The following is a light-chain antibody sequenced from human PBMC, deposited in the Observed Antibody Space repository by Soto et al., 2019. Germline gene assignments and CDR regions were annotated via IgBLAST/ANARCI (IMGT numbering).Light chain of an antibody. J-gene: IGLJ1*01. CDR2: EVS. V-gene: IGLV2-14*01. CDR3: SSYTSSRTDV. CDR1: SSDVGGYNY. Sequence: QSALTQPSSVSGSPGQSITLSCTGRSSDVGGYNYVSWYQQHPGKAPKLLIYEVSRRPSGVSNRFSGSKSGNTAFLTISGLQAEDEADYYCSSYTSSRTDVFGTGTKVTVL.